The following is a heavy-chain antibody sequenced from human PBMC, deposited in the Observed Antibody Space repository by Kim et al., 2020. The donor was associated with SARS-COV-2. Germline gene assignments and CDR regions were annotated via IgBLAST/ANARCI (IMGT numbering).Heavy chain of an antibody. D-gene: IGHD1-1*01. CDR2: INNCGSST. CDR3: ARGGYRLRVGYYSYATAV. J-gene: IGHJ6*01. V-gene: IGHV3-23*03. Sequence: GGYLRLSCAASGFTFSRYAMSWVRQAPGKGLVWVSVINNCGSSTYYADSVKGRFNISRDNAKNTLYLQMNSLRAEDTAVYYCARGGYRLRVGYYSYATAV. CDR1: GFTFSRYA.